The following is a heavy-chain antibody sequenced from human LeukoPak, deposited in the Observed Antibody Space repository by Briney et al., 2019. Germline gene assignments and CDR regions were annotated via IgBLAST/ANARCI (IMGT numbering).Heavy chain of an antibody. D-gene: IGHD2-15*01. Sequence: PGRSLRLSCAASGFTFDDYAMHWVRQAPGKGLEWVSGISWNSGSIGYADSVKGRFTISRDNAKTSLFLQMNSLRVDDTALYYCVRGEVTYSLDYWGQGTLVIVSA. CDR3: VRGEVTYSLDY. J-gene: IGHJ4*02. CDR2: ISWNSGSI. V-gene: IGHV3-9*01. CDR1: GFTFDDYA.